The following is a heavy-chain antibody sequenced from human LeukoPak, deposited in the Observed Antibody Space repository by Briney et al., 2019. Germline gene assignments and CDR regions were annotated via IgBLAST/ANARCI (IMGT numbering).Heavy chain of an antibody. J-gene: IGHJ4*02. CDR1: GYTFTGYY. Sequence: GASVKVSCKASGYTFTGYYMHWVRQAPGQGLEWMGWINPNSGGTNYAQKFQGRVTMTRDTSISTAYMELSRLRSDDTAVYYGAREFRSGIAAAGSYYFDYWGQGTLVTVSS. CDR3: AREFRSGIAAAGSYYFDY. CDR2: INPNSGGT. V-gene: IGHV1-2*02. D-gene: IGHD6-13*01.